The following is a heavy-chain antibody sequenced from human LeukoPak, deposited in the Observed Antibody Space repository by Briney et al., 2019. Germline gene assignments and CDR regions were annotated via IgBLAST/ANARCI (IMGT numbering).Heavy chain of an antibody. CDR3: AREHSSSWYSSFDY. Sequence: GGSLRLSCAAPGFTFSSYSMNWVRQAPGKGLEWVSSISSSSSYIYYADSVKGRFTISRDNAKNSLYLQMNSLRAEDTAVYYCAREHSSSWYSSFDYWGQGTLVTVSS. V-gene: IGHV3-21*01. D-gene: IGHD6-13*01. CDR2: ISSSSSYI. J-gene: IGHJ4*02. CDR1: GFTFSSYS.